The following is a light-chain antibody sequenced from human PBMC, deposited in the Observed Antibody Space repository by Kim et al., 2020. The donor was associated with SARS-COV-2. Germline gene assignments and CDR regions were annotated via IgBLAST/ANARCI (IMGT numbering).Light chain of an antibody. CDR3: QVWDSSSEHPV. CDR1: NIGSKS. Sequence: SYELTQPPSVSVAPGKTARITCGGNNIGSKSVHWYQQKPGQAPVLVIYYDSDRPSGIPERFSGSNSGNTATLTISRVEAVDEADYYCQVWDSSSEHPVFG. V-gene: IGLV3-21*04. CDR2: YDS. J-gene: IGLJ3*02.